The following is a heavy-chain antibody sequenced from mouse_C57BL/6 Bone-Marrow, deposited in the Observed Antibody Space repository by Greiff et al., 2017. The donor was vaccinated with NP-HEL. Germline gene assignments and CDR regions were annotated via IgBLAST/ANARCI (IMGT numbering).Heavy chain of an antibody. J-gene: IGHJ1*03. CDR1: GYTFTSYW. V-gene: IGHV1-72*01. Sequence: QVQLQQPGAELVKPGASVKLSCKASGYTFTSYWMHWVKQRPGRGLEWIGRIDPNSGGTKYNEKFKSKATLTVDKPSSTASMQLRSLTSEDSAVYYCARGGCDYDGVDYWYFDVWGTGTTVTVSS. CDR2: IDPNSGGT. CDR3: ARGGCDYDGVDYWYFDV. D-gene: IGHD2-4*01.